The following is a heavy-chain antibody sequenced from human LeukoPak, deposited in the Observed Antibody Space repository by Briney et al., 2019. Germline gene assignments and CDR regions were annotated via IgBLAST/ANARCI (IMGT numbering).Heavy chain of an antibody. CDR2: IYYSGST. Sequence: PSETLSLTCSVSGGSINTYYWSWIRQPPGKGLEWIGYIYYSGSTNYNPSLKSRVTISVDTSKNQFSLRLNSVTAADTAVYYCARAGAGGGEFDYWGQGTLVTVSS. J-gene: IGHJ4*02. CDR3: ARAGAGGGEFDY. V-gene: IGHV4-59*01. CDR1: GGSINTYY. D-gene: IGHD2-21*01.